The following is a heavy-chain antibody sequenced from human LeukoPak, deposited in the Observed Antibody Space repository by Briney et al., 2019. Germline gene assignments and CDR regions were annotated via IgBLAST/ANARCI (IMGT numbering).Heavy chain of an antibody. CDR1: GDSVSSNSAA. V-gene: IGHV6-1*01. J-gene: IGHJ4*02. CDR2: TYYRSKWYN. Sequence: SQTLSLTCAISGDSVSSNSAAWNWIRQSPSRGLEWLGRTYYRSKWYNDYAVSVKSRITINPDTSKNQFSLQLNSVTPEDTAVYFCARGHRDGYNYEDYFDYWGQGTLVTVSS. CDR3: ARGHRDGYNYEDYFDY. D-gene: IGHD5-24*01.